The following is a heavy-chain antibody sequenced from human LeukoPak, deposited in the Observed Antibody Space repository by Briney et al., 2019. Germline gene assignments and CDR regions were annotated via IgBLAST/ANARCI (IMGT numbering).Heavy chain of an antibody. CDR2: ISGSGGST. D-gene: IGHD3-3*01. CDR3: VAYYDFWSGPYYFDY. Sequence: PGGSLRLSCAASGFTFSSYAMSWVRQAPGKGLEWVSAISGSGGSTYYADSVKGRFTISRDNSKNTLYLQMNSLRAEDTAVYYCVAYYDFWSGPYYFDYWGQGTLVTVSS. CDR1: GFTFSSYA. J-gene: IGHJ4*02. V-gene: IGHV3-23*01.